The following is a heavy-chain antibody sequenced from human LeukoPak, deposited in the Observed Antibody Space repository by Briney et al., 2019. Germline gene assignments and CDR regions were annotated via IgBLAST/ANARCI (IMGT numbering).Heavy chain of an antibody. CDR1: GFTFRSYN. Sequence: QAGGSLRLSCAASGFTFRSYNMNWVRQAPGKGLEWLSYISYNSADIYYADSVKGRFTISRDNAKNSLYLQMNSLRAEDTAVYYCASFNVINSFDPWGQGTPVSVSS. CDR2: ISYNSADI. V-gene: IGHV3-48*01. J-gene: IGHJ5*02. CDR3: ASFNVINSFDP.